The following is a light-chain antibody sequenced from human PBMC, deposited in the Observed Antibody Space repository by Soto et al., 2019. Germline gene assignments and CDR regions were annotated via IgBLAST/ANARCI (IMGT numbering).Light chain of an antibody. Sequence: DILLTQAPGTLSLSPGERATLSCRASQSVSSSYLAWYQQKPGQAPRLLIYGASSRATGIPDRFSGSGSGTDFTLTISSLEPEDFAVYFCQQRSRWPTFGQGTKVDIK. CDR2: GAS. CDR3: QQRSRWPT. V-gene: IGKV3D-20*02. J-gene: IGKJ1*01. CDR1: QSVSSSY.